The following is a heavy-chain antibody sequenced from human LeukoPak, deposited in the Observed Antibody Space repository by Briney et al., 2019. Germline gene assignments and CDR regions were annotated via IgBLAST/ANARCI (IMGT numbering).Heavy chain of an antibody. J-gene: IGHJ4*02. Sequence: CLRPSCVASGFTFSSVSISWVRQAPGKWLEWVSSISRSLSSTYYADSAKSRFTISRDNSKNSLYLHMNSLGAEDTAVYYCARDEALDYWGQGTLVTVSS. CDR3: ARDEALDY. CDR2: ISRSLSST. CDR1: GFTFSSVS. V-gene: IGHV3-21*01.